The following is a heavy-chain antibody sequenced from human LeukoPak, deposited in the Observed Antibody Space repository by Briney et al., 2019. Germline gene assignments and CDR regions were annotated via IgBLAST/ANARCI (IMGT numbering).Heavy chain of an antibody. CDR3: ARYGDYGLWGFDY. Sequence: DSVKVSCKASGYTFNSYYMHWVRQAPGQGLEWMGWISAYNGNTNYAQKLQGRVTMTTDTSTSRAYMELRSLRSDDTAVYYCARYGDYGLWGFDYWGQGTLVTVSS. CDR1: GYTFNSYY. V-gene: IGHV1-18*04. CDR2: ISAYNGNT. D-gene: IGHD4-17*01. J-gene: IGHJ4*02.